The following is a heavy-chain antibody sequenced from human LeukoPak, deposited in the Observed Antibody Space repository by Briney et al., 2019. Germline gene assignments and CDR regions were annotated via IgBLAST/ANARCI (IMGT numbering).Heavy chain of an antibody. CDR3: ARVRGSSGSYEYYHYMDV. V-gene: IGHV4-59*12. J-gene: IGHJ6*03. Sequence: PSETLSLTCTVSGGSISSYYWSWIRQPPGKGLEWIGYIDYSGSTNYNPSLKSRVTISVDTSKNQFSLKLSSVTAADTAVYYCARVRGSSGSYEYYHYMDVWGKGTTVTISS. CDR2: IDYSGST. D-gene: IGHD1-26*01. CDR1: GGSISSYY.